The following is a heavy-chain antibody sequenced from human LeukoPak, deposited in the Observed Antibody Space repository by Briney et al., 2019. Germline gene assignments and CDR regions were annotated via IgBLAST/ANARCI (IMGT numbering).Heavy chain of an antibody. Sequence: SETLSLTCTVSGGSISGYYWSWIRQPPGKGLEWIGYIYSTGSTNYNPSLWSRVTISLDTSENQFPLKLSSVTAADTAVYYCARHYYDRSDCYSFDYWGQGTLVTVSS. CDR3: ARHYYDRSDCYSFDY. D-gene: IGHD2-21*01. CDR2: IYSTGST. V-gene: IGHV4-59*08. CDR1: GGSISGYY. J-gene: IGHJ4*02.